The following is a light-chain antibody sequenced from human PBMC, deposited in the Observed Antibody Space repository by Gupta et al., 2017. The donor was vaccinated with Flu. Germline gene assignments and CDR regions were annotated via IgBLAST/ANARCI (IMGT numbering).Light chain of an antibody. J-gene: IGKJ4*01. V-gene: IGKV1-39*01. Sequence: DIQMTQFPSSLSASVGDRVTITCRTSENVNKFLNWYQHKPGKAPKLLIHAASTLQSGVPSRFIGGGSGTEFTLTIISLQPEDFATYFCQQSDSVPYTFGGGTKVDIK. CDR3: QQSDSVPYT. CDR2: AAS. CDR1: ENVNKF.